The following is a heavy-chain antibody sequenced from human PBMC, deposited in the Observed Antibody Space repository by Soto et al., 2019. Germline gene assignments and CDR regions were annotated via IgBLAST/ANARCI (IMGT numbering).Heavy chain of an antibody. CDR2: IYYSGST. V-gene: IGHV4-39*01. J-gene: IGHJ6*02. CDR3: ASTGDYGAGSYHSGSYYYGMDV. CDR1: GGSINRCSFY. D-gene: IGHD3-10*01. Sequence: TSGSLSLTCTVSGGSINRCSFYWVWKGQPKGKGREGIGRIYYSGSTYYNPSLKSLVTISVDTSKNQFSLKLSSVTDADTAVYYGASTGDYGAGSYHSGSYYYGMDVWGQGTTVTVSS.